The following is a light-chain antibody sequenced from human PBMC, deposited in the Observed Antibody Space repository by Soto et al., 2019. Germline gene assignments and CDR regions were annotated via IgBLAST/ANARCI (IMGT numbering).Light chain of an antibody. CDR1: SSDVGGYDY. J-gene: IGLJ1*01. Sequence: QSVLTQPASVSGSPGQSITISCTGTSSDVGGYDYVSWYQQLPGKAPKLVIYEVSNRPSGVSNRFSGSKSGNTASLTISGLQAEDEADYYCSSYTSSRTLDVFGTGTKLPS. CDR2: EVS. CDR3: SSYTSSRTLDV. V-gene: IGLV2-14*01.